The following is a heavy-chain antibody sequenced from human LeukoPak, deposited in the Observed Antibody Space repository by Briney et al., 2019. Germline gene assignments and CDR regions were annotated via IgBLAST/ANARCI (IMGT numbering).Heavy chain of an antibody. D-gene: IGHD6-19*01. V-gene: IGHV1-18*01. Sequence: ASVKVSCKASGCTFTRHGITWVRQAAGQGLEGMGWISAYNGDTNYAQKLQGRVTMTGDTSTSTVYMELRSLGSDDTAVYYCARDPTNTSGRYAHFDYWGQGTLVTVSS. CDR2: ISAYNGDT. CDR1: GCTFTRHG. J-gene: IGHJ4*02. CDR3: ARDPTNTSGRYAHFDY.